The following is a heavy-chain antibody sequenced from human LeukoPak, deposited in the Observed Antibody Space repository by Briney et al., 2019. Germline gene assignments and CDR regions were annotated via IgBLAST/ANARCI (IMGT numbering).Heavy chain of an antibody. Sequence: GGSLRLSCAASGFTFSDYYMSWIRQAPGKGLEWVSYISSSSSYTNYADSVKGRFTISRDNAKNSLYLQMNSLRAEDTAVYYCARDLPIYDYGMDVWGKGTTVTVSS. CDR1: GFTFSDYY. CDR3: ARDLPIYDYGMDV. J-gene: IGHJ6*04. V-gene: IGHV3-11*06. D-gene: IGHD2-2*02. CDR2: ISSSSSYT.